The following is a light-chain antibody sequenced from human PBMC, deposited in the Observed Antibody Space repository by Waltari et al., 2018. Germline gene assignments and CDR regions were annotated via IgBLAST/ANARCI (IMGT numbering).Light chain of an antibody. CDR1: SSNIGSTY. CDR2: RNN. J-gene: IGLJ3*02. V-gene: IGLV1-47*01. Sequence: QSVLTQPPSASGTPGQRVTVSCSGSSSNIGSTYVYWYQQLPGTAPSLLIYRNNPRPAGVPDRFSGSKSGTSASLAISGLRSEDEADYYCATWDDSLSAWVFGGGTKLTVL. CDR3: ATWDDSLSAWV.